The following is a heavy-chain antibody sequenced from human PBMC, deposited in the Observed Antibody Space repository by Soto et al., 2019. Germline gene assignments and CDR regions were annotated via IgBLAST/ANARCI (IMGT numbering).Heavy chain of an antibody. CDR2: INHSGST. CDR1: GGSFSGYY. V-gene: IGHV4-34*01. Sequence: KSSETLSLTCAVYGGSFSGYYWSWIRQPPGKGLEWIGEINHSGSTNYNPSLKSRVTISVDTSKNQFSLKLSSVTAADTAVSYCARGDSRLFRSITIFGGARAFDIWGQGTMVTVSS. CDR3: ARGDSRLFRSITIFGGARAFDI. D-gene: IGHD3-3*01. J-gene: IGHJ3*02.